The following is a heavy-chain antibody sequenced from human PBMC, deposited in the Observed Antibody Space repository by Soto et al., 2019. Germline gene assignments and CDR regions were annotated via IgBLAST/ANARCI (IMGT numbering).Heavy chain of an antibody. J-gene: IGHJ4*02. V-gene: IGHV3-23*01. CDR1: GFTFSAYA. D-gene: IGHD2-15*01. Sequence: EVQLRESGGGLIRPGGSLRLSCAASGFTFSAYAMHWVRQAPGKGLEWVSAASATGGSVYYADAVKGRFTISRDDSKNTLQLQLSRLRAEDTAIYYCAKDGSDRTIGYWGQATLVTVSA. CDR2: ASATGGSV. CDR3: AKDGSDRTIGY.